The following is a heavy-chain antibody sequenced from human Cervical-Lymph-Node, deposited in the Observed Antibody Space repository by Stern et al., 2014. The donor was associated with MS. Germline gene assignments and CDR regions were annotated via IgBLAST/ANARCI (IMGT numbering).Heavy chain of an antibody. J-gene: IGHJ6*02. CDR3: ARAYFDSYGLDV. CDR2: ISGYDGDT. CDR1: SYTFSSYG. Sequence: QMQLVQSGADVKKPGASVKVSYKASSYTFSSYGIAWVRQAPGQGLEWMGWISGYDGDTNYAPKLQGRVTLTTDPSTRTAYMEIRSLRFDDTAVYYCARAYFDSYGLDVWGQGTTVTVSS. D-gene: IGHD3-9*01. V-gene: IGHV1-18*04.